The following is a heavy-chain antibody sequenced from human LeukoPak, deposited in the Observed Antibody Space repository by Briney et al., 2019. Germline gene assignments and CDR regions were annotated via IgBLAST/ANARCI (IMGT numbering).Heavy chain of an antibody. Sequence: GGSLRLSCAASGFTFSSYSMNWVRQAPGKGLEWVSSISSSSSYIYYADSMKGRFTISRDNAKNSLYLQMNSLRAEDTAVYYCARDDDSSEAIDYWGQGTLVTVSS. J-gene: IGHJ4*02. V-gene: IGHV3-21*01. CDR1: GFTFSSYS. D-gene: IGHD3-22*01. CDR3: ARDDDSSEAIDY. CDR2: ISSSSSYI.